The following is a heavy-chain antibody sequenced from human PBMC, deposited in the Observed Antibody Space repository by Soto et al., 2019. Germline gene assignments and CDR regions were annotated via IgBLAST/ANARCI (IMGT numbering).Heavy chain of an antibody. Sequence: PGGSLRLSCAASGLTVSSNYMSWVRQAPGKGLEWVSVIYSGGSTYYADSVKGRFTISRHNSKNTLYLQMNSLRAGDTAVYYCATQSPEEDIVVVPADPYYYYGMDVWGQGTTVTVSS. J-gene: IGHJ6*02. CDR2: IYSGGST. CDR3: ATQSPEEDIVVVPADPYYYYGMDV. V-gene: IGHV3-53*04. CDR1: GLTVSSNY. D-gene: IGHD2-2*01.